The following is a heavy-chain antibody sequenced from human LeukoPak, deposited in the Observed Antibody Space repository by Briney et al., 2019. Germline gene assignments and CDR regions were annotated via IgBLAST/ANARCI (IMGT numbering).Heavy chain of an antibody. J-gene: IGHJ4*02. CDR1: RGTFICYA. D-gene: IGHD6-19*01. V-gene: IGHV1-69*13. Sequence: SVTVSFLASRGTFICYAISWVRQAPGKGVAWMGGIIPIFGTANYAQKFQGRVTITADESTSTAYMELSSLRSEDTAVYYCARVAVAVAGSLDYWGQGTLVTVSS. CDR2: IIPIFGTA. CDR3: ARVAVAVAGSLDY.